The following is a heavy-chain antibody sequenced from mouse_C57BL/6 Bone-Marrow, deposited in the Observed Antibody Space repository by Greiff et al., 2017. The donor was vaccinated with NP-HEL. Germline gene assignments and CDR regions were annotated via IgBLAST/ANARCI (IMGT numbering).Heavy chain of an antibody. CDR1: GYTFTSYT. CDR3: ARSLLQGY. CDR2: INPSSGYT. J-gene: IGHJ2*01. V-gene: IGHV1-4*01. D-gene: IGHD2-3*01. Sequence: QVQLKESGAELARPGASVKMSCKASGYTFTSYTMHWVKQRPGQGLEWIGYINPSSGYTKYNQKFKDKATLTADKSSSTAYMQLSSLTSEDSAVYYCARSLLQGYWGQGTTLTVSS.